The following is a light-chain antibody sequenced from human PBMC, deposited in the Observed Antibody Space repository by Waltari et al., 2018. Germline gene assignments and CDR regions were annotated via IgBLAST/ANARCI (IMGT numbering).Light chain of an antibody. J-gene: IGKJ4*01. V-gene: IGKV3-20*01. CDR3: QQYDISPLT. CDR2: GAS. CDR1: QTVSTTY. Sequence: EIVLTQSPGTLSLSPGERATLSCRASQTVSTTYLDWYQQELGQAPTRLIYGASSRAAGIPDRFSGSGSGTDFSLTISSLEPEDFAVYYCQQYDISPLTFGGGTEVESK.